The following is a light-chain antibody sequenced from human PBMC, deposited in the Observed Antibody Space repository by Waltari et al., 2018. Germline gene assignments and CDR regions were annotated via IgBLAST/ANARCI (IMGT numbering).Light chain of an antibody. CDR3: QQYNSYWRT. CDR2: KAP. V-gene: IGKV1-5*03. J-gene: IGKJ1*01. Sequence: DIQMTQSPSTLSASVGDRVTITCRASQSISSWLAWYQQKPGKAPKLLIYKAPSLESGVPSRFSGSGSGTEFTLTISSLQPDDFATYYCQQYNSYWRTFGQGTKVEIK. CDR1: QSISSW.